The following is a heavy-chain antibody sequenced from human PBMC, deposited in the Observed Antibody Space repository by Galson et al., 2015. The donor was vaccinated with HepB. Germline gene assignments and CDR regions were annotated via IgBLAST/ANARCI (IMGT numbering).Heavy chain of an antibody. CDR3: ARKLVGHDAFDI. D-gene: IGHD2-21*01. CDR2: INAGNGDT. CDR1: GYTFSTSP. Sequence: SVKVSCKASGYTFSTSPMHWVSQAPGQGLEWMGWINAGNGDTKYSKKFQDRVSITGDTSASTGYMELSNLRSEDTAVYYCARKLVGHDAFDIWGQGTLVTVSS. V-gene: IGHV1-3*01. J-gene: IGHJ3*02.